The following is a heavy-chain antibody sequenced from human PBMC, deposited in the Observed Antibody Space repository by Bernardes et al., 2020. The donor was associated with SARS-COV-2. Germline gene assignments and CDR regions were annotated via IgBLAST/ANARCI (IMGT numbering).Heavy chain of an antibody. CDR2: IYWDDDK. J-gene: IGHJ2*01. V-gene: IGHV2-5*02. CDR1: WFSLSPSGVG. Sequence: SGPTLLKPTQTLTLTCPFSWFSLSPSGVGVGWIRQPPGKALEWLALIYWDDDKRYSPSLKSRLTITKDTSKNQVVLTMTNMDPVDTATYYCAHRRQRGFTGGWYFDLWGRGTLVTVSS. D-gene: IGHD3-10*01. CDR3: AHRRQRGFTGGWYFDL.